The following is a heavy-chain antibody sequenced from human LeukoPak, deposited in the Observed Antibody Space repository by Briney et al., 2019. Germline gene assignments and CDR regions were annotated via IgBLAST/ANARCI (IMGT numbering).Heavy chain of an antibody. CDR1: GYTFTDYS. J-gene: IGHJ4*02. V-gene: IGHV1-2*02. CDR3: ARGIIRGVRPFDY. Sequence: ASLKVSCKASGYTFTDYSMHWVRHAPGQGLEWMGWVYPNTGGAYYAQRFQGRVTMTRDTSIATAYMNLSRLRSDDTAIYYCARGIIRGVRPFDYWGQGTLVTVSS. D-gene: IGHD3-10*01. CDR2: VYPNTGGA.